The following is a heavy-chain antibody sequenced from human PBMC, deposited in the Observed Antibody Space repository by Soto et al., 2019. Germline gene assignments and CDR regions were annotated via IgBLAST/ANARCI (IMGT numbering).Heavy chain of an antibody. J-gene: IGHJ4*02. V-gene: IGHV1-69*04. Sequence: GGPVEGSCKGSGGTLSSYSISWVRQAPRQGLEWMGRIIPILGIANYAQKFQGRVTITADKSTSTAYMELSSLRSEDTAVYYCARGGGIVVVTAPYDHWGQGTLVTVSS. CDR1: GGTLSSYS. D-gene: IGHD2-21*02. CDR3: ARGGGIVVVTAPYDH. CDR2: IIPILGIA.